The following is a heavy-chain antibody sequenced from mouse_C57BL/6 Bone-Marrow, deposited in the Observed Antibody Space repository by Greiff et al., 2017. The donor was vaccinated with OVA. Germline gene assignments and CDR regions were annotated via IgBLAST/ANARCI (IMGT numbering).Heavy chain of an antibody. CDR2: IDPENGDT. Sequence: EVKLLESGAELVRPGASVKLSCTASGFNIKDDYMHWVKQRPEQGLEWIGWIDPENGDTEYASKFQGKATITADTSSNTAYLQLSSLTSEDTAGYYCTTRWLLRNYAMDYWGQGTSVTVSS. CDR1: GFNIKDDY. V-gene: IGHV14-4*01. CDR3: TTRWLLRNYAMDY. J-gene: IGHJ4*01. D-gene: IGHD2-3*01.